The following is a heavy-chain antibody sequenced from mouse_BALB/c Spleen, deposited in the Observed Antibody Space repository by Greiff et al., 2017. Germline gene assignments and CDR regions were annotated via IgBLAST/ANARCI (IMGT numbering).Heavy chain of an antibody. CDR2: IYPGNSDT. V-gene: IGHV1-5*01. D-gene: IGHD2-1*01. J-gene: IGHJ3*01. Sequence: VQLKQSGTVLARPGASVKMSCKASGYSFTSYWMHWVKQRPGQGLEWIGAIYPGNSDTSYNQKFKGKAKLTAVTSASTAYMELSSLTNEDSAVYYCTREDIYGNYVKFAYWSQGTLVTVSA. CDR3: TREDIYGNYVKFAY. CDR1: GYSFTSYW.